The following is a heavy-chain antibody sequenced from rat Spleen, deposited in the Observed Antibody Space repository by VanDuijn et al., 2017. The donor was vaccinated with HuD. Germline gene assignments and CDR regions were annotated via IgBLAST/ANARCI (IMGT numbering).Heavy chain of an antibody. Sequence: EVQLVESGGGLVQPGRSMKLSCAASGFTFSNYYMAWVRQAPTKGLEWVASSSTGGGNTYYPDSVRGRFTISRDDAKSTLYLQMNSLRSEDTATYYCTTQWELYHWGQGTLVTVSS. CDR1: GFTFSNYY. V-gene: IGHV5-25*01. CDR3: TTQWELYH. D-gene: IGHD5-1*01. CDR2: SSTGGGNT. J-gene: IGHJ3*01.